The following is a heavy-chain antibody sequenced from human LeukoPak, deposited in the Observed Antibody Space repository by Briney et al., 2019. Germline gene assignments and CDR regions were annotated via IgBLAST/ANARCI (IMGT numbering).Heavy chain of an antibody. D-gene: IGHD6-6*01. CDR3: VRGNPHEYSSSSDEYYFDY. J-gene: IGHJ4*02. CDR1: GFTFSNYG. V-gene: IGHV3-30*02. CDR2: IRFDGSNK. Sequence: GGSLRLSCAASGFTFSNYGMHWVRQAPGKGLEWVAFIRFDGSNKFYADSVKGRFTISIDNSKNTLYLQMNSLRAEDTAVYYCVRGNPHEYSSSSDEYYFDYWGQGTLVTVSS.